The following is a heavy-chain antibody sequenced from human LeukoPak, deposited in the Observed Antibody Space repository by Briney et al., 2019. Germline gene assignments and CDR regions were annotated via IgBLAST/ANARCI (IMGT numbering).Heavy chain of an antibody. Sequence: ASVKVSCKASGYTFTGYYMHWVRQAPGQGLEWMGWLNPNSGGTNYAQKFQGRVTMTRDTSISTAYMELSRLRSDDTAVYYCARDRGYYDSSGYYYFDYWGQGTLVTVSS. CDR2: LNPNSGGT. CDR1: GYTFTGYY. J-gene: IGHJ4*02. D-gene: IGHD3-22*01. CDR3: ARDRGYYDSSGYYYFDY. V-gene: IGHV1-2*02.